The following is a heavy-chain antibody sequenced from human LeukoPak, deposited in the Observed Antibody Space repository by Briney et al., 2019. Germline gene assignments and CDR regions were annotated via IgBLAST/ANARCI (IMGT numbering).Heavy chain of an antibody. CDR1: GGSISSYY. J-gene: IGHJ4*02. CDR3: AHSYYDSSGYYYPFDY. Sequence: SETLSLTCTVSGGSISSYYWSWIRQPPGKGLEWIGYIYYSGSTNYNPSLKSRVTISVDTSKNQFSLTLSSVTAADTAVYYCAHSYYDSSGYYYPFDYWGQGTLVTVSS. CDR2: IYYSGST. V-gene: IGHV4-59*01. D-gene: IGHD3-22*01.